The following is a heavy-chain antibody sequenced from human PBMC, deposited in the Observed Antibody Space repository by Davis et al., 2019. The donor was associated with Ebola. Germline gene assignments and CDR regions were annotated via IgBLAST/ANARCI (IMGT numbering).Heavy chain of an antibody. CDR3: ARSLRDIVVVVAAAGWFDP. V-gene: IGHV4-31*03. CDR1: GGSISSGGYY. J-gene: IGHJ5*02. CDR2: IYYSGST. D-gene: IGHD2-15*01. Sequence: SETLSLTCTVSGGSISSGGYYWSWIRQHPGKGLEWIGYIYYSGSTYYNPSLKSRVTISVDTSKNQFSLKLSSVTAADTAVYYCARSLRDIVVVVAAAGWFDPWGQGTLVTVSS.